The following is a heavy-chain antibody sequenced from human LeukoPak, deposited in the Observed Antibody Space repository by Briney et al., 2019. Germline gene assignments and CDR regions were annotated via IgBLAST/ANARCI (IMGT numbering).Heavy chain of an antibody. D-gene: IGHD3-10*01. Sequence: PGGSLRLSCAASGFTFSNYGMHWVRQAPGKGLEWVAVISYDGSNKYYADSVKGRFTISRDNSKNTLYLQMTSLRAEDTALYYCAKGLWVVRGVIGDAFDIWGPGTMVTVSS. J-gene: IGHJ3*02. CDR1: GFTFSNYG. CDR2: ISYDGSNK. CDR3: AKGLWVVRGVIGDAFDI. V-gene: IGHV3-30*18.